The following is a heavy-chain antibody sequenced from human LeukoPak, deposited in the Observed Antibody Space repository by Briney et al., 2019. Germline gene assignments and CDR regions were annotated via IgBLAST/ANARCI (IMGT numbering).Heavy chain of an antibody. CDR1: GYTFTSYG. D-gene: IGHD3-22*01. CDR3: ARANAFDEDYYDSSGSP. J-gene: IGHJ5*02. V-gene: IGHV1-18*01. CDR2: ISAYNGNT. Sequence: ASVKVSCKASGYTFTSYGISWVRQAPGQGLEWMGWISAYNGNTNYAQKLQGRVTMTTDTSTSTAYMELRSLRSDGTAVYYCARANAFDEDYYDSSGSPWGQGTLVTVSS.